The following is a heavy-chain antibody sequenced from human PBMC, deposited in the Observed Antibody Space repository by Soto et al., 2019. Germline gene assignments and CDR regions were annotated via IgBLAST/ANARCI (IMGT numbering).Heavy chain of an antibody. Sequence: EVQLVESGGGLVQPGGSLRLSCAASGFTVSSNYMSWVRQAPGKGLEWVSVIYSGGSTYYADSVKGRFTISRHNSKNPLYSPMDSLGAEDTGVYYRARGVAAGTKLTDYWGQGTLVTVSS. V-gene: IGHV3-53*04. D-gene: IGHD6-13*01. CDR3: ARGVAAGTKLTDY. CDR2: IYSGGST. CDR1: GFTVSSNY. J-gene: IGHJ4*02.